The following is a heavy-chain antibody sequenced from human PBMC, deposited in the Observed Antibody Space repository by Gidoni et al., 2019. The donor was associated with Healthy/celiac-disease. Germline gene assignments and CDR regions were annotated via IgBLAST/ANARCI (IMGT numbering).Heavy chain of an antibody. D-gene: IGHD1-20*01. CDR1: GGTFSSYA. CDR3: ARDEGRYNWNDPAYYYYGMDV. Sequence: QVQLVQSGAEVKKPGSSVKVSCKASGGTFSSYAISWVRQAPGQGLEWMGGIIPIFGTANYAQKFQGRVTITADKSTSTAYIELSSLRSEDTAVYYCARDEGRYNWNDPAYYYYGMDVWGQGTTVTVSS. CDR2: IIPIFGTA. V-gene: IGHV1-69*06. J-gene: IGHJ6*02.